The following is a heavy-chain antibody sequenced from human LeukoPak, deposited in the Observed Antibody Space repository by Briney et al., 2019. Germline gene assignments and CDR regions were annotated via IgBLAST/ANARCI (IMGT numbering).Heavy chain of an antibody. Sequence: SETLSLTCAVYGGSFSGYYWSWIRQPPGKGLEWIGEINHSGSTNYNPSLKSRVTISVDTPKNQFSLKLSSVTAADTAVYYCARGYSPAFDIWGQGTMVTVSS. CDR2: INHSGST. J-gene: IGHJ3*02. CDR1: GGSFSGYY. CDR3: ARGYSPAFDI. D-gene: IGHD2-21*01. V-gene: IGHV4-34*01.